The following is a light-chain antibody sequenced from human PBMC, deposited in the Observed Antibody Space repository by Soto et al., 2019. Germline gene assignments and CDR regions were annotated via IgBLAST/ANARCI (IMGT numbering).Light chain of an antibody. CDR2: DTT. V-gene: IGLV7-46*01. CDR1: TGAVTSGHY. J-gene: IGLJ2*01. Sequence: QTVVTQEPSLTVSPGGTVTLTCGSSTGAVTSGHYPHWLQQKPGQAPRTLIYDTTNQHSWTPARFSGSLLGGKAALTLSGAQSEDEADYYSLLSYSSARVFGGGTKLTVL. CDR3: LLSYSSARV.